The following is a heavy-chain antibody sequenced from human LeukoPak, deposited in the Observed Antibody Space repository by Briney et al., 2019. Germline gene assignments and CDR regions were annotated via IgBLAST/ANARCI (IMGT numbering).Heavy chain of an antibody. D-gene: IGHD6-25*01. CDR3: ARDGTPSYTSGWVYMDA. CDR2: IRYDGGNK. J-gene: IGHJ6*04. CDR1: GFTFSSYG. V-gene: IGHV3-30*02. Sequence: GGSLRLSFAASGFTFSSYGMHWVRQAPGKGLEWVAFIRYDGGNKYYADSVEGRFTISRDNAKNSLFLQMNSLRGEDTAVYYCARDGTPSYTSGWVYMDAWGKGTTVTISS.